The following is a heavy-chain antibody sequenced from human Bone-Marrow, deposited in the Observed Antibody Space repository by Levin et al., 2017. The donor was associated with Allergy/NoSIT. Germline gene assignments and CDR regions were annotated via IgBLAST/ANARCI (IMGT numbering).Heavy chain of an antibody. J-gene: IGHJ3*02. CDR2: INHSGST. CDR1: GGSFSGYY. Sequence: PSETLSLTCAVYGGSFSGYYWSWIRQPPGKGLEWIGEINHSGSTNYNPSLKSRVTISVDTSKNQFSLKLSSVTAADTAVYYCARRLRGYYDYVWGSYRYSRDAFDIWGQGTMVTVSS. V-gene: IGHV4-34*01. CDR3: ARRLRGYYDYVWGSYRYSRDAFDI. D-gene: IGHD3-16*02.